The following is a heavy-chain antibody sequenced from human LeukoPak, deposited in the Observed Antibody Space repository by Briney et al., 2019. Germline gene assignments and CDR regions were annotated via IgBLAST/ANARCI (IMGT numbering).Heavy chain of an antibody. CDR3: ARDPHGVWSQLVFDC. Sequence: GGSLRLSCAASGFTFSSYSMNWVRQAPGKGLEWVSSISSSSSYIYYADSVKGRFTISRDNAKNSLYLQMNRLRAEDAAVYYCARDPHGVWSQLVFDCWGQGSLVTVS. V-gene: IGHV3-21*01. J-gene: IGHJ4*02. CDR1: GFTFSSYS. CDR2: ISSSSSYI. D-gene: IGHD6-19*01.